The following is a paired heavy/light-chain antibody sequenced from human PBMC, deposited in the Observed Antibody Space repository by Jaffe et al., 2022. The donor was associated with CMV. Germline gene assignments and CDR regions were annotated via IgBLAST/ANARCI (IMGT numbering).Light chain of an antibody. CDR1: QSVFYSSNNKNF. V-gene: IGKV4-1*01. Sequence: DIVMTQSPDSLAVSLGERATINCKSSQSVFYSSNNKNFLAWYQQKPGQPPKLLIYWASTRESGVPDRFSGSGSGTDFTLTISNLQAEDVAVYYCQQYYSTPLTFGGGTKVEIK. CDR3: QQYYSTPLT. CDR2: WAS. J-gene: IGKJ4*01.
Heavy chain of an antibody. CDR2: TYFRSKWYS. D-gene: IGHD1-26*01. CDR1: GDSVSRNSAA. CDR3: AGCEFGQYVGWFDP. Sequence: QVQLQQSGPGLVRPSQTLSLTCAISGDSVSRNSAAWNWIRQSPSRGLEWLGRTYFRSKWYSEYAVSVKSRITINPDTSKNQFSLHLNSVTPEDTAVYYCAGCEFGQYVGWFDPWGQGTLVTVSS. J-gene: IGHJ5*02. V-gene: IGHV6-1*01.